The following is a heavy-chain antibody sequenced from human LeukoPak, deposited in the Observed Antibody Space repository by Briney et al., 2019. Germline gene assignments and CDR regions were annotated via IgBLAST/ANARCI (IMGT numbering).Heavy chain of an antibody. CDR1: GGTFSSYA. J-gene: IGHJ3*02. CDR3: ARNQYSGSYYDPRFAFDI. V-gene: IGHV1-69*01. Sequence: SAKVSCKASGGTFSSYAISWVRQAPGQGLEWMGGIIPIFGTANYAQKFQGRVTITADESTSTAYMELSSLRSEDTAVYYCARNQYSGSYYDPRFAFDIWGQGTMVTVSS. CDR2: IIPIFGTA. D-gene: IGHD1-26*01.